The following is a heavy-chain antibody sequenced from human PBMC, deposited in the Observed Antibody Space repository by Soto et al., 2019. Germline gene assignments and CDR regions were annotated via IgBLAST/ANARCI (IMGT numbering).Heavy chain of an antibody. D-gene: IGHD2-15*01. CDR3: AIYVLARAQTDCSGGSCYPNY. CDR2: ISGSGGST. Sequence: HPGGSLRLSCAASGFTLSSYAMTWVRQAPGKGLEWVSAISGSGGSTYYADSVKGRFTISRDNSKNTLYLQMNSLRAEDTAVYYCAIYVLARAQTDCSGGSCYPNYWGQGTLVTVSS. J-gene: IGHJ4*02. V-gene: IGHV3-23*01. CDR1: GFTLSSYA.